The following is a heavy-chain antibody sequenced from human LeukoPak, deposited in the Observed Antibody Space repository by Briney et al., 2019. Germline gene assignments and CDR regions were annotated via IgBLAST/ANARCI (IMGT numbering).Heavy chain of an antibody. CDR3: ARGPPPHYYGSAYMDV. J-gene: IGHJ6*03. V-gene: IGHV4-59*01. D-gene: IGHD3-10*01. Sequence: SETLSLTCTVSGGSISSYYWSWIRQPPGKGLEWIGYIYYSGSTNYNPSLRSRVTISVDTSKNQFSLKLGSVTAADTAVYYCARGPPPHYYGSAYMDVWGKGTTVTVSS. CDR2: IYYSGST. CDR1: GGSISSYY.